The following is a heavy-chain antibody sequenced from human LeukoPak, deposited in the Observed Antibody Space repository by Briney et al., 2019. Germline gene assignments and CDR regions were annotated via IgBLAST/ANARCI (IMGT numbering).Heavy chain of an antibody. D-gene: IGHD1-26*01. V-gene: IGHV1-2*02. CDR1: GYTFTAYY. CDR2: INSNSGAI. J-gene: IGHJ4*02. CDR3: ARDGGSYDY. Sequence: ASVKVSCKPSGYTFTAYYIHWVRQAPGQGLEWMGWINSNSGAINYAQKFQGRVTMTRHTSINTAYMELSSLRSDDTAVYYCARDGGSYDYWGQGTPVTVSS.